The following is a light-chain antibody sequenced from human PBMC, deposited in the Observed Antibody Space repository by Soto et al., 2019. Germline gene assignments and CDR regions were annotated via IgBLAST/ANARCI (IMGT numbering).Light chain of an antibody. J-gene: IGKJ1*01. CDR2: AAS. Sequence: DIQMTQSPSSLSASVGDRVTITCRASQSISSYLNWYQQKPGKAPKLLIYAASSLATGIPSRFSGRGSGTEFTLAISSLQSEDFAVYYCQQYNDWPQTFGLGTKV. CDR1: QSISSY. CDR3: QQYNDWPQT. V-gene: IGKV1-39*01.